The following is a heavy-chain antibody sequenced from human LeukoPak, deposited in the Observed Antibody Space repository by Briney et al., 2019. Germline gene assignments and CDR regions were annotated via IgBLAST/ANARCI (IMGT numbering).Heavy chain of an antibody. CDR2: IYSGGST. D-gene: IGHD5-12*01. J-gene: IGHJ6*02. CDR3: ARDVAGMDV. Sequence: GGSLRLSCEASGFTFSSYWMHWVRQAPGKGLVWVSVIYSGGSTYYAEYVKGRFTISRDNSKNTLYLQMNSLRAEDTAVYYCARDVAGMDVWGQGTTVTVSS. CDR1: GFTFSSYW. V-gene: IGHV3-53*01.